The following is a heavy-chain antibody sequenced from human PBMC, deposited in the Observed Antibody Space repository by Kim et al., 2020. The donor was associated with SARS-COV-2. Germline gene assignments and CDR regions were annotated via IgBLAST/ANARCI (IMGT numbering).Heavy chain of an antibody. J-gene: IGHJ6*02. CDR3: AREGWSSGTPNGGMDV. Sequence: GGSLRLSCSASGFIFKNYAMYWVRQAPGKGLEWVAVIWFDGNNEYYADSVKGRFTISRDNPKNTLFLQMNSLRAEDTALYYCAREGWSSGTPNGGMDVWGQGTTVIVSS. CDR2: IWFDGNNE. CDR1: GFIFKNYA. D-gene: IGHD6-19*01. V-gene: IGHV3-33*07.